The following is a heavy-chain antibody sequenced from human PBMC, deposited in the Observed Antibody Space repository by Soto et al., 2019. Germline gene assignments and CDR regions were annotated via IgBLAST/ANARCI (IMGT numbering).Heavy chain of an antibody. D-gene: IGHD6-19*01. Sequence: SGPTLVNPTQTLTLTCTFSGFSLSTSGMCVSWIRQPPGKALEWLALIDWDDDKYYSTSLKTRLTISKDTSKNQVVLTMTNMDPVDTATYYCARIRSSGWYVSYFDYWRQGTLVTVSS. CDR3: ARIRSSGWYVSYFDY. CDR2: IDWDDDK. J-gene: IGHJ4*02. V-gene: IGHV2-70*01. CDR1: GFSLSTSGMC.